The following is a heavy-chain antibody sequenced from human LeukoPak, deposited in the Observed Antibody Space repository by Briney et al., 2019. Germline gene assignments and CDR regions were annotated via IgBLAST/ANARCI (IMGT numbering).Heavy chain of an antibody. J-gene: IGHJ4*02. D-gene: IGHD2-8*02. CDR1: GFTFSHYG. CDR3: AKDFYWAFDY. Sequence: GGSLRLSCAASGFTFSHYGMHWVRQPPGRGLDWVAHIRYDESDKYYADSVKGRFTISRDISKNTVYLQMNSLRVEDTAVYYCAKDFYWAFDYWGQGTLVTVSS. V-gene: IGHV3-30*02. CDR2: IRYDESDK.